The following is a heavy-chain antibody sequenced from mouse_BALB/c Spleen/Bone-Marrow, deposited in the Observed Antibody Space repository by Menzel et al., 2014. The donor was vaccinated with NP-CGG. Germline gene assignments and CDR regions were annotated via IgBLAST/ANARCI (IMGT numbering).Heavy chain of an antibody. CDR1: GFTFSSFG. D-gene: IGHD1-1*01. J-gene: IGHJ3*01. Sequence: EVQVVESGGGLVQPGGSRKLSCAASGFTFSSFGMHWVRQAPEKGLEWVAYISSGSSTIYYADTVKGRFTISRDNPKNTLFLQMTSLRSEDTAVYYCARGDLLRGFAYWGQGTLVTVSA. CDR2: ISSGSSTI. V-gene: IGHV5-17*02. CDR3: ARGDLLRGFAY.